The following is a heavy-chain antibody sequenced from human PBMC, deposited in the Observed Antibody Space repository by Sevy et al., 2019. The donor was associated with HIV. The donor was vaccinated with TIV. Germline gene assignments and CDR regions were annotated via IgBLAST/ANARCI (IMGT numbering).Heavy chain of an antibody. J-gene: IGHJ4*02. D-gene: IGHD1-20*01. CDR3: ARGISKSGAF. V-gene: IGHV3-74*01. Sequence: GGSLRLSCKCSGFSLSAYWMHWVRQIPGKGLDWVSHINNDGSVRQYADSVKGRFTISRDNVRNTLYLQMESLRAEDAGVYYCARGISKSGAFWGQGTLVTVSS. CDR1: GFSLSAYW. CDR2: INNDGSVR.